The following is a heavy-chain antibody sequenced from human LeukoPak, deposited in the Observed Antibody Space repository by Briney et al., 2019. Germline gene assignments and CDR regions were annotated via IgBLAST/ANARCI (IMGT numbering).Heavy chain of an antibody. D-gene: IGHD1-26*01. CDR3: ATAGEWELLRFDYFDY. CDR2: FDPEDGET. V-gene: IGHV1-24*01. Sequence: ASVKVSCKASGGTFSSYAISWVRQAPGQGLEWMGGFDPEDGETIYAQKFQGRVTMTEDTSTDTAYMELSSLRSEDTAVYYCATAGEWELLRFDYFDYWGQGTLVTVSS. J-gene: IGHJ4*02. CDR1: GGTFSSYA.